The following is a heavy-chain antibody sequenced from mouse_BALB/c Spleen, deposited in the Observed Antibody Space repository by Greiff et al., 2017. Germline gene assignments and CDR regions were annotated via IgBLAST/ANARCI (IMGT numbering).Heavy chain of an antibody. Sequence: VHLVESGPGLVAPSQSLSITCTVSGFSLTSYGVSWVRQPPGKGLEWLGVIWGDGSTNYHSALISRLSISKDNSKSQVFLKLNSLPTDETARYYCARDPPVYYAMDDRGQGTPVT. CDR3: ARDPPVYYAMDD. J-gene: IGHJ4*01. CDR2: IWGDGST. V-gene: IGHV2-3*01. CDR1: GFSLTSYG.